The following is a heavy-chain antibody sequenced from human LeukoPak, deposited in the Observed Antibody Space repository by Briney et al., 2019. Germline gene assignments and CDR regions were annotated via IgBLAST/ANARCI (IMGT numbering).Heavy chain of an antibody. CDR3: AKDGAWLRFDE. Sequence: GRSLRLSCAASEFCVGSNYMTWVRQAPGKGLEWVSLIYSGGSTYYADSVKGRFTISRDNSKNTLYLQMNHLRAEDTAVYYCAKDGAWLRFDEWGQGILVTVSS. J-gene: IGHJ4*02. V-gene: IGHV3-66*01. D-gene: IGHD5-12*01. CDR1: EFCVGSNY. CDR2: IYSGGST.